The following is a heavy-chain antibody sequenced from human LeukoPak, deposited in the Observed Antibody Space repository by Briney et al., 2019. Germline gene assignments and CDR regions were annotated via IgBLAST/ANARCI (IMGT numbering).Heavy chain of an antibody. CDR3: ARDPGYYYDSSGSPSFDY. CDR2: IWYDGSNK. V-gene: IGHV3-33*08. Sequence: GGSLRLSCAASGLPFSLYGMHWVRQAPGKGLEWVAVIWYDGSNKYYADSVKGRFTISRDNSKNTLYLQMNSLRAEDTAVYCCARDPGYYYDSSGSPSFDYWGQGTLVTVSS. D-gene: IGHD3-22*01. CDR1: GLPFSLYG. J-gene: IGHJ4*02.